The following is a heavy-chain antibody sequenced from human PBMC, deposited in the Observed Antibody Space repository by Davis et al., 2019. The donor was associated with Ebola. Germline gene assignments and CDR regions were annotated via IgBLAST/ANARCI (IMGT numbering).Heavy chain of an antibody. V-gene: IGHV1-46*01. CDR3: ARETGDGGGMDV. J-gene: IGHJ6*04. Sequence: ASVKVSCKASGYTFTSYYMHWVRQAPGQGLEWMGVINPSGGGTSYAQKVQGRVTMTRDPSTSTVYMELSSLRSEDTAVYYCARETGDGGGMDVWGKGTTVTVSS. CDR1: GYTFTSYY. D-gene: IGHD7-27*01. CDR2: INPSGGGT.